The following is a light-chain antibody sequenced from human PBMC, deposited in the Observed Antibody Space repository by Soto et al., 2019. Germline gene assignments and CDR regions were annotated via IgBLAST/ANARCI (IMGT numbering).Light chain of an antibody. J-gene: IGLJ2*01. CDR1: NIGYKN. CDR3: QVWDSNSVV. V-gene: IGLV3-9*01. CDR2: RDN. Sequence: SYELAQPLSVSVALGQTASITCGGNNIGYKNVHWYQQKPGQAPVLVIYRDNNRPSGIPERFSGSNSGNTATLTISRTQAGDEADYYCQVWDSNSVVFGGGTKLTVL.